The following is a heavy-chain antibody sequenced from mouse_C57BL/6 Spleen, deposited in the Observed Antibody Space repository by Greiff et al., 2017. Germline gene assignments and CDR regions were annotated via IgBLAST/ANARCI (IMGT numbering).Heavy chain of an antibody. J-gene: IGHJ4*01. CDR3: ATLITTVVDAMDY. V-gene: IGHV1-69*01. Sequence: VQLQQPGAELVMPGASVKLSCKASGYTFTSYWMHWVKQRPGQGLEWIGEIDPSDSYTNYNQKFKGKSTLTVDKSSSTAYMQLSSLTSEDSAVYYCATLITTVVDAMDYWGQGTSVTVSS. CDR1: GYTFTSYW. CDR2: IDPSDSYT. D-gene: IGHD1-1*01.